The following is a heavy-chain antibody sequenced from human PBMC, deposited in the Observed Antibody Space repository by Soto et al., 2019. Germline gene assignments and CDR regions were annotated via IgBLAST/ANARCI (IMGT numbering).Heavy chain of an antibody. CDR3: ARRGSGHTFDY. D-gene: IGHD3-10*01. CDR1: GASVSRIGFH. J-gene: IGHJ4*01. Sequence: QVQLQESGPGLVKPSETLSLSSAVSGASVSRIGFHWGWIRQPPGQGLEWIGSIYDAGTTFYNPSLKSRVTISADTSKNHFSLRLTSVTAADTAVYYCARRGSGHTFDYWGHGTLVTVSS. CDR2: IYDAGTT. V-gene: IGHV4-39*01.